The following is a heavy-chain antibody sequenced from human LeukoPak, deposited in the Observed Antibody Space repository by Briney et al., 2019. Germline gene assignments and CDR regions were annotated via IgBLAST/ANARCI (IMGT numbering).Heavy chain of an antibody. CDR3: ARVLIGDSSGYYYNWFDP. D-gene: IGHD3-22*01. CDR2: IYYSGST. CDR1: GGSISSGGYS. Sequence: SETLSLTCAVSGGSISSGGYSWSWIRQPPGKGLEWIGYIYYSGSTNYNPSLKSRVTISVDTSKNQFSLKLSSVTAADTAVYYCARVLIGDSSGYYYNWFDPWGQGTLVTVSS. V-gene: IGHV4-61*08. J-gene: IGHJ5*02.